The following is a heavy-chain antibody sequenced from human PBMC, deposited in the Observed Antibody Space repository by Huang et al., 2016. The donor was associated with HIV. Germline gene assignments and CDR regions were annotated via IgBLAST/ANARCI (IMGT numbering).Heavy chain of an antibody. D-gene: IGHD5-12*01. V-gene: IGHV1-2*02. CDR3: TRDGVAPDEEFDY. J-gene: IGHJ4*02. CDR2: LNPKNGAT. Sequence: QVQLVQSGAEVKKPGASVKVSCKPSGYTFADYFIHWVRHAPGQGLECIAWLNPKNGATNYAQKFLGRVTVTGDTSINTAYMEFSGLTSDDTANYYCTRDGVAPDEEFDYWGQGTLIIVSS. CDR1: GYTFADYF.